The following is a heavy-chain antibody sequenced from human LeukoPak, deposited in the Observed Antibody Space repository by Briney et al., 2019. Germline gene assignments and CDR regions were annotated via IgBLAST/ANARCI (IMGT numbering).Heavy chain of an antibody. J-gene: IGHJ4*02. V-gene: IGHV4-39*07. CDR2: IYYRGIT. D-gene: IGHD3-22*01. CDR1: GGSISSSSYY. Sequence: NSSETLSLTCTVSGGSISSSSYYWGWIRRPPGKGLEWIGSIYYRGITYYNPSPKSRVTISVDTSKNQFSLKLSSVTAADTAVYYCARVVYDSSTYPKSYFDFWGQGTLVTVSS. CDR3: ARVVYDSSTYPKSYFDF.